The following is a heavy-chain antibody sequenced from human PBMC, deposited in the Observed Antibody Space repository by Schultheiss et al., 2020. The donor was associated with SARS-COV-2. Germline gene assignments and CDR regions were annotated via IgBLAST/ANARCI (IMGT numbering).Heavy chain of an antibody. Sequence: GGSLRLSCAASGFTFSSYGMHWVRQAPGKGLEWVAVISYDGSNKYYADSVKGRFTISRDNSKNTLYLQMNSLRAEDTAVYYCAREAIYRTIFGVVTSRYYYYGMDVWGQGTTVTVSS. CDR2: ISYDGSNK. CDR3: AREAIYRTIFGVVTSRYYYYGMDV. D-gene: IGHD3-3*01. V-gene: IGHV3-30*03. J-gene: IGHJ6*02. CDR1: GFTFSSYG.